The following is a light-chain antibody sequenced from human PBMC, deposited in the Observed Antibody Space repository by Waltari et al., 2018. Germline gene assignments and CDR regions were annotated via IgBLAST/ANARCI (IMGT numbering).Light chain of an antibody. V-gene: IGLV1-47*02. J-gene: IGLJ2*01. CDR2: SNN. Sequence: QSVLTQPPSASGTPGQRVTISCSGSRSNIGSNYVYWYQQLPGTAPKLLIYSNNQRPSGVPDRFSGSKSGTSASLAISGLRSEDEADYYCNSYTSSSTLVFGGGTKVTVL. CDR1: RSNIGSNY. CDR3: NSYTSSSTLV.